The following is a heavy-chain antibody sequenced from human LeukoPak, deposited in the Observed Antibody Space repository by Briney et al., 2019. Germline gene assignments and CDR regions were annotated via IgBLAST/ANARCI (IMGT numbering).Heavy chain of an antibody. CDR3: ARGGGYYYGSGSNDY. Sequence: SETLSLTCTVSGGSISSGGYYWSWIRQPPGKGLEWIGEINHSGSTNYNPSLKSRVTISVDTSKNQFSLKLSSVTAADTAVYYCARGGGYYYGSGSNDYWGQGTLVTVSS. V-gene: IGHV4-39*07. J-gene: IGHJ4*02. D-gene: IGHD3-10*01. CDR2: INHSGST. CDR1: GGSISSGGYY.